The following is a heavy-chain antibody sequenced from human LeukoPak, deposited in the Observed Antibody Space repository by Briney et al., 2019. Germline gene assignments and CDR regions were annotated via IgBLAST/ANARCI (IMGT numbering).Heavy chain of an antibody. V-gene: IGHV3-30*18. CDR1: GLTFSSYG. J-gene: IGHJ6*02. CDR3: AKYGPDHLANCGGDCGKNYYYGMHV. D-gene: IGHD2-21*02. CDR2: ISYDGNNK. Sequence: PGGSLRLSCAASGLTFSSYGMNWVRQAPGKGLEWVAIISYDGNNKYYADSVEGRFTISRDNFKNTLYLQMNSLGAEDTAVYYCAKYGPDHLANCGGDCGKNYYYGMHVWGQGTTVTVSS.